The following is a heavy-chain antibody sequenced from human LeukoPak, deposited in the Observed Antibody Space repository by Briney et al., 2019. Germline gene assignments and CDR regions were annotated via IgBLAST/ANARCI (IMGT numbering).Heavy chain of an antibody. D-gene: IGHD3-22*01. J-gene: IGHJ4*02. CDR1: GYTFTSYG. CDR3: ARGLLEGYYYDSSGPD. V-gene: IGHV1-18*01. CDR2: ISAYNGNT. Sequence: ASVKVSCKASGYTFTSYGISWVRQAPGQGLEWMGWISAYNGNTNYAQMLQGRVTMTTDTSTSTAYMELRSLRSDDTAVYYCARGLLEGYYYDSSGPDWGQGTLVTVSS.